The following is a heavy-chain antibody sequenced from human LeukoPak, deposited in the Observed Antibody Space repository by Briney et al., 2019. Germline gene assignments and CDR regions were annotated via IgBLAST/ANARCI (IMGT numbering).Heavy chain of an antibody. CDR2: IYSGGSR. D-gene: IGHD3-22*01. J-gene: IGHJ4*02. Sequence: GGSLRLSCAASGFTVSSNYMSWVRQAPGKGLEWVSIIYSGGSRYHADSVKDRFTISRDTSKNTLYLQMNSLRAEDTAVYYCARIWFFDSSGTSDYWGQGTLVTVSS. CDR3: ARIWFFDSSGTSDY. V-gene: IGHV3-66*01. CDR1: GFTVSSNY.